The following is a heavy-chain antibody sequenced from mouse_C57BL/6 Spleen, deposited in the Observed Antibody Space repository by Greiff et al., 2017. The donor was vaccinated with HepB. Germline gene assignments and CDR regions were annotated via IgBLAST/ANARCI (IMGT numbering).Heavy chain of an antibody. J-gene: IGHJ2*01. CDR2: INPGSGGT. CDR3: ARNGGKVATDYFDY. V-gene: IGHV1-54*01. Sequence: QVQLKESGAELVRPGTSVKVSCKASGYAFTNYLIEWVKQRPGQGLEWIGVINPGSGGTNYNEKFKGKATLTADKSSSTAYMQLSSLTSEDSAVYFCARNGGKVATDYFDYWGQGTTLTVSS. CDR1: GYAFTNYL. D-gene: IGHD1-1*01.